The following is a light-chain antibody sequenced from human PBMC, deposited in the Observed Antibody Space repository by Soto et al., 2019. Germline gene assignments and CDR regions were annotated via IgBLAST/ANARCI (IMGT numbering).Light chain of an antibody. J-gene: IGKJ1*01. Sequence: DIQMTQSPSTLSGSVGDRVTITCRASQSISTYLAWYQQKAGKAPKLLIYKASSLERGVSSRFSGSGSGTEFTLTISSLQPDDFATYFCQQYNDYIPTFGQGTKVDIK. V-gene: IGKV1-5*03. CDR3: QQYNDYIPT. CDR2: KAS. CDR1: QSISTY.